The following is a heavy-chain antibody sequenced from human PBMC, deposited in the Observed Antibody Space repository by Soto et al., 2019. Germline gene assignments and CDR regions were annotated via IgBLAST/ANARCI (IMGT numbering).Heavy chain of an antibody. CDR1: GGTFSSYT. D-gene: IGHD4-17*01. V-gene: IGHV1-69*02. J-gene: IGHJ4*02. CDR2: IIPILGIA. CDR3: ARHYGDYNGGY. Sequence: QVQLVQSGAGVKKPGSSVKVSCKASGGTFSSYTISWVRQAPGQGLEWMGRIIPILGIANYAQKFQGRVTITADKSTSTAYMELSSLRSEDTAVYYCARHYGDYNGGYWGQGTLVTVSS.